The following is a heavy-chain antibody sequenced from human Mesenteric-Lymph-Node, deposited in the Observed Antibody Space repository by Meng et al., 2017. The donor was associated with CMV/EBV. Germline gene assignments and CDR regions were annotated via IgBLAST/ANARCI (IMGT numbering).Heavy chain of an antibody. D-gene: IGHD3/OR15-3a*01. CDR2: ISWNGIKI. Sequence: SLKISCAAAGFTFDDYAMHWVRQAPGKGLEWVSSISWNGIKIDYADSVKGRFTISRDNAKNSLYLQMNSLRAEDTAVYYCARTYPKGLYGMDVWGQGTTVTVSS. CDR1: GFTFDDYA. CDR3: ARTYPKGLYGMDV. V-gene: IGHV3-9*01. J-gene: IGHJ6*02.